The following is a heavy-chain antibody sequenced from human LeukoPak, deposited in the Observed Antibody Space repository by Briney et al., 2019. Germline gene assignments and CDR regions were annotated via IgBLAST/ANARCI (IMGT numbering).Heavy chain of an antibody. CDR1: GASISSYY. Sequence: SETLSLTCTVSGASISSYYWSWIRQPPGKGLEWIGYIYYSGSTNYNPSLKSRVTISVDTSKNQFSLKLSSVTAADTAVYYCARGIAVAGRGRNWFDPWGQGTLVTVSS. CDR3: ARGIAVAGRGRNWFDP. CDR2: IYYSGST. D-gene: IGHD6-19*01. J-gene: IGHJ5*02. V-gene: IGHV4-59*12.